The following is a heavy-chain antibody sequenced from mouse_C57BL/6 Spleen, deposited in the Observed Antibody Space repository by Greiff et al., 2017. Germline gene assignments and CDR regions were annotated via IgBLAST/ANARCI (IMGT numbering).Heavy chain of an antibody. D-gene: IGHD2-2*01. CDR2: IKPSNGGT. Sequence: QVQLQQPGTELVKPGASVKLSCKASGYTFTSYWMHWVKQRPGQGLEWIGKIKPSNGGTNYNEKFKSKATLTVDKSTSTAYMQLSSLTSEDSAVYYCAREDGYDGGLAMDYWGQGTSVTVSS. CDR1: GYTFTSYW. CDR3: AREDGYDGGLAMDY. J-gene: IGHJ4*01. V-gene: IGHV1-53*01.